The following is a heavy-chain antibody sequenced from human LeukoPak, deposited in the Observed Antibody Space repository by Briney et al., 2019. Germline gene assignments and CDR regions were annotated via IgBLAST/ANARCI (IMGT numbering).Heavy chain of an antibody. CDR1: GFTFSSYA. Sequence: PGGSLRLSCAASGFTFSSYAIHWVRQAPGKGLEWVALISYDGSNKYYADSVKGRFTISRDNAKNSLYLQMNSLRAEDTAAYYCVRNERWGQGTMVTVSS. V-gene: IGHV3-30-3*01. J-gene: IGHJ3*01. CDR2: ISYDGSNK. CDR3: VRNER.